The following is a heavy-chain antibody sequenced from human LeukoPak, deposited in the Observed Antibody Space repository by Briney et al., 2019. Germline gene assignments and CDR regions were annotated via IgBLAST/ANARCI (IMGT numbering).Heavy chain of an antibody. CDR3: ARGSRGYTYG. Sequence: SETLSLTCTVSGASVSSGSYYWSWIRQPPGKGLEWIGYIYYSGSTNYNPSLKSRVTISVDTSKNQFSLKLSSVTAADTAVYYCARGSRGYTYGWGQGTLVTVSS. CDR1: GASVSSGSYY. D-gene: IGHD5-18*01. J-gene: IGHJ4*02. V-gene: IGHV4-61*01. CDR2: IYYSGST.